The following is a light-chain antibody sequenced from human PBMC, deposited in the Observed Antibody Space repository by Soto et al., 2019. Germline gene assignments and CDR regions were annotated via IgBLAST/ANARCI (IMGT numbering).Light chain of an antibody. V-gene: IGKV3-11*01. CDR2: DAS. CDR1: QSVSSY. J-gene: IGKJ4*01. Sequence: EIVLTQSPATLSLSPGERATLSCRASQSVSSYFAWYQQKPGHAPSLLIFDASNRATSIPPRFCGSGAGTQFSLHISGREPEDFVVYYCQQRSNWPPLTFGGGTKVEIK. CDR3: QQRSNWPPLT.